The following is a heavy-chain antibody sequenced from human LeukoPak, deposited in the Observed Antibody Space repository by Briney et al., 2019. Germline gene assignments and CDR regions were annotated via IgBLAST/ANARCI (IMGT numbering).Heavy chain of an antibody. J-gene: IGHJ4*02. CDR3: ARVDTVAAPDY. CDR1: GGSFSGYY. V-gene: IGHV4-34*01. Sequence: PSETLSLTCAVYGGSFSGYYWSWIRQPPGKGLDWIGEINHSGSTNYNPSLKSRVTISVDTSKNQFSLKLSSVTAADTAVYYCARVDTVAAPDYWGQGTLVTVSS. D-gene: IGHD2-15*01. CDR2: INHSGST.